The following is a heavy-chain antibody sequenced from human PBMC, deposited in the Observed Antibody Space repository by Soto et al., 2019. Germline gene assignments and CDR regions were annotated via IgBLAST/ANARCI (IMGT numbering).Heavy chain of an antibody. CDR1: GGTFSSYA. CDR3: AREGSGYLISEYYRMDV. Sequence: SVKVSCKAAGGTFSSYAISWVRQAPGQGLEWMGGIIPIFGTANYAQKFQGRVTITADESTSTAYMALSRLRSEDTAVYYCAREGSGYLISEYYRMDVWGQGTTVTVYS. V-gene: IGHV1-69*13. D-gene: IGHD5-12*01. CDR2: IIPIFGTA. J-gene: IGHJ6*02.